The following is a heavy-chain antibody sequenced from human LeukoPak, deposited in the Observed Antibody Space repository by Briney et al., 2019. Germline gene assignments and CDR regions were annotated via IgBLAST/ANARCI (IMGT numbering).Heavy chain of an antibody. J-gene: IGHJ4*02. CDR3: ARAPHTSPTDYYFDF. D-gene: IGHD1-14*01. Sequence: SETLSLTCNVSGDSVTSDNFYWAWIRQPPGKGPEWIGTVYRSGSAYHNPSLKSRLTISIDTSKNQFSLKLTSVTAADTALYFCARAPHTSPTDYYFDFWGPGTLVTVSS. V-gene: IGHV4-39*07. CDR1: GDSVTSDNFY. CDR2: VYRSGSA.